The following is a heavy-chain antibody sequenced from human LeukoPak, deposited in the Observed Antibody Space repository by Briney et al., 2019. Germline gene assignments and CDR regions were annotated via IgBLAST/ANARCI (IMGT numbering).Heavy chain of an antibody. CDR2: INWNSGSI. D-gene: IGHD3-16*02. CDR3: AKDKGDYVWGTYRPDY. Sequence: GGSLRLSCAASGFIFDDYAMHWVRQAPGKGLEWVSGINWNSGSIDFADSVKGRFTISRDNSKNTLYLQMNSLRAEDTAVYYCAKDKGDYVWGTYRPDYWGQGTLVTVSS. V-gene: IGHV3-9*01. J-gene: IGHJ4*02. CDR1: GFIFDDYA.